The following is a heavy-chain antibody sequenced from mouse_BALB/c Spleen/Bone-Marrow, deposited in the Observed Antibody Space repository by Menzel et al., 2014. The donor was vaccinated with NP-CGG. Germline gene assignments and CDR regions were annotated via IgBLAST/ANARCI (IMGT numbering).Heavy chain of an antibody. Sequence: VQLQQPGPELVKPGASVKISCKASGYSFTGYFMNWVMQSHGKSLEWIGRINPYNGDTFYNQKFKGKATLTVDKSSSTAHMELRSLASEDSAVYYCARDYYDYYFDYWGQGTTLTVSS. CDR2: INPYNGDT. CDR3: ARDYYDYYFDY. V-gene: IGHV1-20*02. J-gene: IGHJ2*01. D-gene: IGHD2-4*01. CDR1: GYSFTGYF.